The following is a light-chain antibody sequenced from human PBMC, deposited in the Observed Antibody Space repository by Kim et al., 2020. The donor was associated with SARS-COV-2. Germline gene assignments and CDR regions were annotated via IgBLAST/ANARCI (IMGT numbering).Light chain of an antibody. V-gene: IGKV3-11*01. CDR3: QQRSNWPPWT. CDR2: NAS. CDR1: QSVSSY. J-gene: IGKJ1*01. Sequence: EIVLTQSPATVSLSPGERATLSCRASQSVSSYLAWYQQKPGQAPRLLLYNASNRATGIPARFSGSGSGTDFTLTISSLGPEDFAVYYCQQRSNWPPWTFGQGTKVDIK.